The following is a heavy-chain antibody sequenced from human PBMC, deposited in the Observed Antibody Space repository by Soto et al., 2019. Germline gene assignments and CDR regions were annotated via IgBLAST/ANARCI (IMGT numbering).Heavy chain of an antibody. CDR1: GYPVTAYY. CDR3: ARGGGVGVAGSAAFDM. D-gene: IGHD3-3*01. CDR2: INPATGAA. J-gene: IGHJ3*02. V-gene: IGHV1-2*02. Sequence: QLHLVQSGAVVKKPGASVTVSCSASGYPVTAYYMHWVRQAPGRGLEWMGGINPATGAAKYTQTFQGRVTMTRDPSTSTVFMELSGLTSEDTAVFYFARGGGVGVAGSAAFDMWGQGTVVTVSS.